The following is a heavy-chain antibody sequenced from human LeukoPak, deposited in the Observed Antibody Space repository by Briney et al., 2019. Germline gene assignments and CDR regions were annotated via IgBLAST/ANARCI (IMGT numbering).Heavy chain of an antibody. CDR2: ISGSGGST. CDR1: GFTFSSYA. V-gene: IGHV3-23*01. J-gene: IGHJ4*02. CDR3: AKSRLRGWRSSGYATYFDY. Sequence: GGSLRLSCAASGFTFSSYAMSWVRQAPGKGLEWVSAISGSGGSTYYADSVKGRFTISRDNSKNTLYLQMNSLRAEDTAVYYCAKSRLRGWRSSGYATYFDYWGQGTLVTVSS. D-gene: IGHD3-22*01.